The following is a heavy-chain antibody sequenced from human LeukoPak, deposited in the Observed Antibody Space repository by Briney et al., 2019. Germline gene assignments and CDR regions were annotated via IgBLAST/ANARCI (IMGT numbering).Heavy chain of an antibody. Sequence: SETLSLTCAVYGGSFSGYYWGWIRQPPGKGLEWIGEINHSGSTNYNPSPTSRVTISVDTSKNQFSLKLSSVTAADTVVYYCARVRHCSSTSCPYYYYYGMDVWGKGTTVTVSS. J-gene: IGHJ6*04. CDR1: GGSFSGYY. V-gene: IGHV4-34*01. CDR3: ARVRHCSSTSCPYYYYYGMDV. CDR2: INHSGST. D-gene: IGHD2-2*01.